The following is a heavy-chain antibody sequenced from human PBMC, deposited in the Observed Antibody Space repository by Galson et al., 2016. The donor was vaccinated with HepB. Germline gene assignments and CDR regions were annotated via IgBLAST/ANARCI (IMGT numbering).Heavy chain of an antibody. CDR2: ISAYNGNT. CDR3: AGRPYSGHEYYYYGLGV. V-gene: IGHV1-18*01. Sequence: SVKVSCKASGYSFTSYCITWVRQAPGQGLEWMGWISAYNGNTNFAQKFQGRVSMTTDTSTSTAFMELRSLRSDDTAVYYCAGRPYSGHEYYYYGLGVWGQGTTVTVSS. J-gene: IGHJ6*02. CDR1: GYSFTSYC. D-gene: IGHD5-12*01.